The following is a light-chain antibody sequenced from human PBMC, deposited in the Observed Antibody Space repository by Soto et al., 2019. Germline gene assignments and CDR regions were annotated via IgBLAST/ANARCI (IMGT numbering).Light chain of an antibody. CDR2: AAS. Sequence: DIQMTQSPSSLSASVGDRVTITCRASQNIRTYLNWYQQTPGKAPKLLIYAASSLQTGVPSRFSGSGSGTDFTLTITSLQPEDFATYFCQQSYSSPPYTFGHGTKLEIK. CDR3: QQSYSSPPYT. J-gene: IGKJ2*01. CDR1: QNIRTY. V-gene: IGKV1-39*01.